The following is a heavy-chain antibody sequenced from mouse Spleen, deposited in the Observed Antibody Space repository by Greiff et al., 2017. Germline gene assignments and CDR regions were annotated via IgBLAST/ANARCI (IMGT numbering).Heavy chain of an antibody. Sequence: QVQLQQSGAELVRPGTSVKMSCKASGYTFTNYWIGWAKQRPGHGLEWIGDIYPGGGYTNYNEKFKGKATLTADKSSSTAYMQFSSLTSEDSAIYYCARGRDYRYDAGYYYAMDYWGQGTSVTVSS. CDR1: GYTFTNYW. D-gene: IGHD2-14*01. CDR3: ARGRDYRYDAGYYYAMDY. V-gene: IGHV1-63*01. CDR2: IYPGGGYT. J-gene: IGHJ4*01.